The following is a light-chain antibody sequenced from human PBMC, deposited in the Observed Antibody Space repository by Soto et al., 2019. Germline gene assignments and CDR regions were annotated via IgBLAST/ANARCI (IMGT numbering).Light chain of an antibody. Sequence: EFVLTQSPGTLSVSPGERATLSCMASQSVRSNLAWYQQKPGQAPRLLIYGASTRATGIPAGLSGIGAGTEFTLTISSLQSEDYAVYHCQQYNNWPRTFGQGTKVDIK. CDR3: QQYNNWPRT. CDR1: QSVRSN. CDR2: GAS. J-gene: IGKJ1*01. V-gene: IGKV3-15*01.